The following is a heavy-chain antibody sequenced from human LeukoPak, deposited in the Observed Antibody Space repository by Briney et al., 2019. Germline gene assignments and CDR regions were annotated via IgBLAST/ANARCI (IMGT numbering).Heavy chain of an antibody. CDR2: IIPIFGTA. V-gene: IGHV1-69*01. D-gene: IGHD3-3*01. CDR1: GGTFSSYA. CDR3: ARGVLRFLEWSYYFDY. J-gene: IGHJ4*02. Sequence: ASVKVSCKASGGTFSSYAISWVRQARGEGLEWMGGIIPIFGTANYAQKFQGRVTITADESTSTAYMELSSLRSEDTAVYYCARGVLRFLEWSYYFDYWGQGTLVTVSS.